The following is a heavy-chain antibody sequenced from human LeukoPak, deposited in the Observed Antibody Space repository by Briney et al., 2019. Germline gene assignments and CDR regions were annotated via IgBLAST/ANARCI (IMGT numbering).Heavy chain of an antibody. J-gene: IGHJ4*02. CDR1: GGSISSSSYY. CDR3: ARDCSSTSCYAEVDY. D-gene: IGHD2-2*01. V-gene: IGHV4-39*02. Sequence: SETLSLTCTVSGGSISSSSYYWGWIRQPPGKGLEWIGSIYYSGSTYYNPSLKSRVTISVDTSKNQFSLKLSSVTAADTAVYYCARDCSSTSCYAEVDYWGQGTLVTVSS. CDR2: IYYSGST.